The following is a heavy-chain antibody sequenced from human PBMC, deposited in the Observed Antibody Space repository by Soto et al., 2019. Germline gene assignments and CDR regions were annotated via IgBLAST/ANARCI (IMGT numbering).Heavy chain of an antibody. CDR2: ITSSGTHT. CDR3: ARDRTLDN. CDR1: GFTFGNHA. V-gene: IGHV3-74*01. J-gene: IGHJ4*02. Sequence: PGGSLRLSCAAAGFTFGNHARRWVRQAPRKGLVWVSLITSSGTHTNYADSVKGRFTISRDNAKNTLFLQMNSLRAEDTAVYYCARDRTLDNWGQGTLVTVSS.